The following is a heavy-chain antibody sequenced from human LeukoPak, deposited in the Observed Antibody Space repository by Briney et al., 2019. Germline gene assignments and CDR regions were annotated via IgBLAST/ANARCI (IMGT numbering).Heavy chain of an antibody. CDR2: ISGSGGAT. D-gene: IGHD2-2*01. J-gene: IGHJ1*01. V-gene: IGHV3-23*01. Sequence: PGGSLRLSCAASGFTFSSYAMSWVRQAPGKGLEWVSAISGSGGATYYADSVKGRFTISRDNSKNTLYLQMNSLRAEDTAVYYCAKEMQYQLLYGGLASEYFHHWGQGTLVTVSS. CDR3: AKEMQYQLLYGGLASEYFHH. CDR1: GFTFSSYA.